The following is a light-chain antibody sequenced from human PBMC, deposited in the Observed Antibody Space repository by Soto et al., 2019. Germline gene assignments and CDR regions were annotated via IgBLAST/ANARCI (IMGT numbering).Light chain of an antibody. CDR1: SSDVGSYNL. CDR2: EVS. V-gene: IGLV2-23*02. CDR3: CSYSCSSTSVV. Sequence: QSVLTQPASVSGSTGQAITISCTGTSSDVGSYNLVSWYQQHPGKAPKLMIYEVSKRPSGVSNRFSGSKSGNTASLTISGLQAEDESDYYCCSYSCSSTSVVFGGGTQLTVL. J-gene: IGLJ2*01.